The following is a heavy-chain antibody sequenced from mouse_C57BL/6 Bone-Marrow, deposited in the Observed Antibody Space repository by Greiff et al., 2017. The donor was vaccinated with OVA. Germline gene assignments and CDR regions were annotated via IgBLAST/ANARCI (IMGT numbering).Heavy chain of an antibody. CDR3: ARSDGYYDPMFAY. CDR1: GYAFSSYW. CDR2: IYPGDGDT. D-gene: IGHD2-3*01. V-gene: IGHV1-80*01. J-gene: IGHJ3*01. Sequence: QVQLQQSGAELVKPGASVKISCKASGYAFSSYWMNWVKQRPGKGLEWIGQIYPGDGDTNYNGKFKGKATLTADKSSSTAYMQLSSLTSEDSAVYFCARSDGYYDPMFAYWGQGTLVTVSA.